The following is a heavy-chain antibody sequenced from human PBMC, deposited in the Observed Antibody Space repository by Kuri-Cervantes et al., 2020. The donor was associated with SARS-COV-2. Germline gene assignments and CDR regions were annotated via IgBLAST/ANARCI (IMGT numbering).Heavy chain of an antibody. Sequence: WETLSLTCTVSGGSISSSSYYWGCIRQPQGKGLEWIGSIYYSTSTNYNPSLKSRVTISVDTSKNQFSLKLSSVTAADTAVYYCARALRGNYGNYYYYYMDVWGKGTPVTVSS. J-gene: IGHJ6*03. V-gene: IGHV4-39*07. CDR3: ARALRGNYGNYYYYYMDV. CDR2: IYYSTST. CDR1: GGSISSSSYY. D-gene: IGHD1-7*01.